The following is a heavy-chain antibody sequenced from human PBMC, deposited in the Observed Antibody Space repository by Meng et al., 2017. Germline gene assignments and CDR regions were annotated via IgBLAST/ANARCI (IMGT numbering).Heavy chain of an antibody. CDR2: INPNSGGT. V-gene: IGHV1-2*02. CDR3: ARVGYCSGGSCYSESPHNWFDP. Sequence: ASVKVSCKASGYTFTGYYMHWVRQAPGQGLEWMGWINPNSGGTNYAQKFQGRVTMTRDTSISTAYMELSRLRSDDTAVYYCARVGYCSGGSCYSESPHNWFDPWGQGPLVTVSS. J-gene: IGHJ5*02. CDR1: GYTFTGYY. D-gene: IGHD2-15*01.